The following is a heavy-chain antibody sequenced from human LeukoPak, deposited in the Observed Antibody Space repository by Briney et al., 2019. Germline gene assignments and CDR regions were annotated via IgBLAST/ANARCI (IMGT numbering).Heavy chain of an antibody. CDR3: AKDTGYSSL. V-gene: IGHV3-30*04. J-gene: IGHJ4*02. Sequence: GGSLRLSCAASGFTFSSYAMHWVRQAPGKGLEWVAIISYDGRSNYADFVKGGFTISRDNPENTVYLQMSSVRPEDTAMYHCAKDTGYSSLWGQGTLVIVSA. CDR1: GFTFSSYA. CDR2: ISYDGRS. D-gene: IGHD6-19*01.